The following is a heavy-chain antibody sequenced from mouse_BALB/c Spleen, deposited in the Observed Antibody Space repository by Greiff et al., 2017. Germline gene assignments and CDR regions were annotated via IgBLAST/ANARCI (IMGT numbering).Heavy chain of an antibody. CDR3: ARDGNYLAWFAY. D-gene: IGHD2-1*01. CDR2: ISSGGSTI. J-gene: IGHJ3*01. CDR1: GFTFSSFG. Sequence: EVKVVESGGGLVQPGGSRKLSCAASGFTFSSFGMHWVRQAPEKGLEWVAYISSGGSTIYYADTVKGRFTISRDNPKNTLFLQMTSLRSEDTAMYYCARDGNYLAWFAYWGQGTLVTVSA. V-gene: IGHV5-17*02.